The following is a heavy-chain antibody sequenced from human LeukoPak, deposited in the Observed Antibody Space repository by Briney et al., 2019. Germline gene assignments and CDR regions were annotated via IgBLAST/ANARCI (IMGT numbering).Heavy chain of an antibody. J-gene: IGHJ4*02. Sequence: ASVKVSCKASGYTFTSYYMHWVRQAPGQGLEWMGIINPSGGSTSYAQKFQGRVTTTRDTSTSTVYMELSSLRSEDTAVYYCARVSRKSSIAARYYFDYWGQGTLVTVSS. CDR1: GYTFTSYY. CDR3: ARVSRKSSIAARYYFDY. CDR2: INPSGGST. D-gene: IGHD6-6*01. V-gene: IGHV1-46*01.